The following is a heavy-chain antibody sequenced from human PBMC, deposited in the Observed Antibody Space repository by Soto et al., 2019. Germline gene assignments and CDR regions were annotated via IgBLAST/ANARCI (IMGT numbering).Heavy chain of an antibody. CDR2: LHYSGSA. J-gene: IGHJ4*02. CDR1: VVSMIDYY. CDR3: ARSGHTFAAVI. V-gene: IGHV4-59*01. Sequence: PSETLSLTCTVSVVSMIDYYGSWIRQSPGKGLEHIGYLHYSGSANYNPSLKSRVTISMDRSKNQFSLKLNSVTAADTAIYYCARSGHTFAAVIWGQGRLVTVSS. D-gene: IGHD3-16*01.